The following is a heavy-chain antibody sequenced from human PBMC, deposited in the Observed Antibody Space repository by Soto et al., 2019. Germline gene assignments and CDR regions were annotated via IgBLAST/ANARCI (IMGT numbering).Heavy chain of an antibody. CDR3: AKASVWYAYFDS. CDR1: EFSFDDYA. V-gene: IGHV3-23*01. J-gene: IGHJ4*02. CDR2: ITFTGVST. D-gene: IGHD2-2*01. Sequence: EAQLLESGGDLVQPGGSLRLSCAASEFSFDDYAMSWVRQAPGKGLEWVSSITFTGVSTYYADSVKGRFTISRDNSKDTLYLQMNSLRAEATAIYYGAKASVWYAYFDSWGQGTLVTVSS.